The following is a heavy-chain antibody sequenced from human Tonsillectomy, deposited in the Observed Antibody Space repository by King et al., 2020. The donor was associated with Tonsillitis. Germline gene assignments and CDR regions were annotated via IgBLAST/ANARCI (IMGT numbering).Heavy chain of an antibody. V-gene: IGHV1-69*01. CDR1: GGTFSSYA. CDR3: AHPEVGGGDGLFDY. Sequence: QLVQSGAEVKKPGSSVKVSCKASGGTFSSYAISWVRQAPGQGLEWMGGIIPIFGTANYAQKFQGRVTITADESTSTAYMELSSLRSADTAVYYCAHPEVGGGDGLFDYWGQGTLVTVSS. CDR2: IIPIFGTA. D-gene: IGHD2-21*02. J-gene: IGHJ4*02.